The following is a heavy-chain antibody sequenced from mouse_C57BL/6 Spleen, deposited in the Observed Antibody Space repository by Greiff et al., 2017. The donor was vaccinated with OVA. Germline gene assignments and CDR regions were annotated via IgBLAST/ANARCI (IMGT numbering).Heavy chain of an antibody. D-gene: IGHD2-4*01. CDR2: ISSCSSTI. V-gene: IGHV5-17*01. CDR3: ARYYDYDGYYAMDY. J-gene: IGHJ4*01. CDR1: GFTFSDYG. Sequence: EVNVVESGGGLVKPGGSLKLSCAASGFTFSDYGMHWVRQAPEKGLEWVAYISSCSSTIYYADTVKGRFTISRDNAKNTLFLQMTSLRSEDTAMYYCARYYDYDGYYAMDYWGQGASVTVSS.